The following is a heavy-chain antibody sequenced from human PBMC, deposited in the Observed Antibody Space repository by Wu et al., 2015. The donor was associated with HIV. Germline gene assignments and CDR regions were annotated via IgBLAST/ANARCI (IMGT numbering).Heavy chain of an antibody. CDR3: ARGRAFLLVGATKDDGFDI. Sequence: QVQLVQSGLSEEPGSQVKVSCKASEALQQLCYQLGATGPGQGLEWMGRIIPIFGTANYAQKFQGTVTITADESTTTAYMELSSLRSEDTAVYYCARGRAFLLVGATKDDGFDIWGQGTMVTVSS. CDR2: IIPIFGTA. CDR1: EALQQLC. J-gene: IGHJ3*02. V-gene: IGHV1-69*15. D-gene: IGHD1-26*01.